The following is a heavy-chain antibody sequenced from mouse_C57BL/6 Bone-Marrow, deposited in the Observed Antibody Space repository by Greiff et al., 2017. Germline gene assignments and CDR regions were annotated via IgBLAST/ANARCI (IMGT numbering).Heavy chain of an antibody. CDR2: IDPETGGT. CDR1: GYTFTDYE. J-gene: IGHJ4*01. D-gene: IGHD1-1*01. V-gene: IGHV1-15*01. CDR3: TDYYGSSYEYYAMDY. Sequence: QVQLQQSGAELVRPGASVTLSCKASGYTFTDYEMHWVKQTPVHGLEWIGAIDPETGGTAYNQKFKGKAILTADKSSSTAYMELRSLTSEDSAVXYCTDYYGSSYEYYAMDYWGQGTSVPGSP.